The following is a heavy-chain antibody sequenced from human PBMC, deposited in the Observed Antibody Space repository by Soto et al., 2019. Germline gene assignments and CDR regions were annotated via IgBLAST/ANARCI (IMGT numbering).Heavy chain of an antibody. D-gene: IGHD5-18*01. V-gene: IGHV5-51*01. J-gene: IGHJ6*03. CDR1: GYSFTSYW. CDR2: IYPGDSDT. CDR3: ARHGGYSYGYGSYYYMDV. Sequence: PGESLKISCKGSGYSFTSYWIGWVRQMPGKGLEWMGIIYPGDSDTRYSPSFQGQVTISADKSISTAYLQWSSLKASDTAMYYCARHGGYSYGYGSYYYMDVWGKGTTVNVSS.